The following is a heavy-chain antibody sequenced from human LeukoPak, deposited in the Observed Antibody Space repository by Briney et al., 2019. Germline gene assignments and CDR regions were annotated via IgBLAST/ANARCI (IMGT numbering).Heavy chain of an antibody. V-gene: IGHV4-59*13. CDR2: IYYSGST. CDR1: GGSISSYY. CDR3: ASKDQGYSFDY. J-gene: IGHJ4*02. D-gene: IGHD5-18*01. Sequence: KSSETLSLTCTVSGGSISSYYRSWIRQPPGKGLEWIGYIYYSGSTNYNPSLKSRVTISVETSKNQFSLKLSSVTAADTAVYYCASKDQGYSFDYWGQGTLVTVSS.